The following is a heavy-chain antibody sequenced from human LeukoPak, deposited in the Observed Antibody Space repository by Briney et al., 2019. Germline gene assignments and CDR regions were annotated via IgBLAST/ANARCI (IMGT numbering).Heavy chain of an antibody. CDR1: SDSLGSSSYY. V-gene: IGHV4-39*01. D-gene: IGHD3-3*01. CDR2: IYYTGCT. Sequence: SETLSLTRTVSSDSLGSSSYYWGWVRQPPGEGREWIGSIYYTGCTNYHPSIKSRVTLFVGPAKNQFSLKLSSVTAADTAVYFCAASDPGRYDFWSGHKPFDPWGQGTLVTVSS. CDR3: AASDPGRYDFWSGHKPFDP. J-gene: IGHJ5*02.